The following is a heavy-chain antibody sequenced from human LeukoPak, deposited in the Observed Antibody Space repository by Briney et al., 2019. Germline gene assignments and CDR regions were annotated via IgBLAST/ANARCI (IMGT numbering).Heavy chain of an antibody. CDR2: IYPGDSDT. CDR1: GYSFTSYW. V-gene: IGHV5-51*01. CDR3: ARLEYGSGSYYMGNDFDY. J-gene: IGHJ4*02. Sequence: GESLKISCKGSGYSFTSYWIGWVRQMPGKGLEWMGIIYPGDSDTRYSPSFQGQVTISADKSISTAYLQWSSLKASDTAMYYCARLEYGSGSYYMGNDFDYWGQGTLVTVSS. D-gene: IGHD3-10*01.